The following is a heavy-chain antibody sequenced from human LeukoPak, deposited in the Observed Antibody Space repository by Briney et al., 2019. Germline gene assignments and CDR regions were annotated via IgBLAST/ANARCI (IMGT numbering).Heavy chain of an antibody. CDR3: ARYVELGYCSGGSCCGGFDY. Sequence: SETLSLTCTVSGGSISSHYWSWIRQPPGKGLEWIGYIYSSGSTNYNPSLKSRVTISVDTSKNQFSLKLSPVTAADTAVYYCARYVELGYCSGGSCCGGFDYWGQGTLVTVSS. CDR2: IYSSGST. J-gene: IGHJ4*02. D-gene: IGHD2-15*01. CDR1: GGSISSHY. V-gene: IGHV4-59*11.